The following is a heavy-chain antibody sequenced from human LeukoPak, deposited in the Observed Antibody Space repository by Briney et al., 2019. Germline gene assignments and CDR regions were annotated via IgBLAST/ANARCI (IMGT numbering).Heavy chain of an antibody. D-gene: IGHD1-26*01. J-gene: IGHJ3*02. Sequence: ASVKVSCKASGYTFTSNGISWVRQAPGQGLEWMGWISAYNGNTNYAQKLQGRVTMTRDTSTSTAYMELRSLRSDDTAVYYCARNHIVGAAHDAFDIWGQGTMVTVSS. V-gene: IGHV1-18*01. CDR1: GYTFTSNG. CDR3: ARNHIVGAAHDAFDI. CDR2: ISAYNGNT.